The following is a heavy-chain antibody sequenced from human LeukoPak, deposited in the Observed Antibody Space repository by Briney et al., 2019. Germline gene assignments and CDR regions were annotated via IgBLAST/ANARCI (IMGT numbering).Heavy chain of an antibody. CDR2: ISAYNGNT. D-gene: IGHD1-26*01. Sequence: ASVKVSCKASGYIFTGYYMHWVRQAPGQGLEWMGWISAYNGNTNYAQKLQGRVTMTTDTSTSTAYMELRSLRSDDTAVYYCARAVYSGSWVDYWGQGTLVTVSS. CDR3: ARAVYSGSWVDY. J-gene: IGHJ4*02. V-gene: IGHV1-18*04. CDR1: GYIFTGYY.